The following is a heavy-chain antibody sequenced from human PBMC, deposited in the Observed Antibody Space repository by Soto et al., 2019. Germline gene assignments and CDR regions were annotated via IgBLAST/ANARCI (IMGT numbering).Heavy chain of an antibody. Sequence: QVQLVQSGAELKKPGASVKVSCKASGNTVPNYAINWVRQAPGQRLEWMGWINGGNGNTNYSEQFQVRVTITRDTSAGTFYMQLSSLTSEDTAVYYCARDDSGFSGSHYIDYFNSWGQGALVTVSS. CDR2: INGGNGNT. J-gene: IGHJ4*02. D-gene: IGHD1-26*01. CDR1: GNTVPNYA. CDR3: ARDDSGFSGSHYIDYFNS. V-gene: IGHV1-3*01.